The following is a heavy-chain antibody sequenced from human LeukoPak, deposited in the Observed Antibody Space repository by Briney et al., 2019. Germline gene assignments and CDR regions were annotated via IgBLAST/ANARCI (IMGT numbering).Heavy chain of an antibody. CDR2: ISSSGSTI. V-gene: IGHV3-11*01. Sequence: GGSLRLSCAASGFTFSDYYMSWIRQAPGKGLEWVSYISSSGSTIYYADSVKGRFTISRDNAKNSLYLQMNSLRAEDTAVYYCAKDPVRITMIVVVIPGSYDYWGQGTLVTVSS. CDR3: AKDPVRITMIVVVIPGSYDY. CDR1: GFTFSDYY. J-gene: IGHJ4*02. D-gene: IGHD3-22*01.